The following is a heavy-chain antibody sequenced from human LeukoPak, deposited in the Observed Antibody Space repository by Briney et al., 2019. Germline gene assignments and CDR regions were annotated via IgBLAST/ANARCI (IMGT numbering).Heavy chain of an antibody. CDR2: IYPGDSDT. V-gene: IGHV5-51*01. Sequence: GESLQISCKGSGYDFSNYWIGWVRQMPGKGLEWMGIIYPGDSDTRYSPSFQGQVTISADKSISTAYLQWSSLKASDTAMYYCARQDSSGWPTYYYYGMDVWGQGTTVTVSS. CDR1: GYDFSNYW. D-gene: IGHD6-19*01. CDR3: ARQDSSGWPTYYYYGMDV. J-gene: IGHJ6*02.